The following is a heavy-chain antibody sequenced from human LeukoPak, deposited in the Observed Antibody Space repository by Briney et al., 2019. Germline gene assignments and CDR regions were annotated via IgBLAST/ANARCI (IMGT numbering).Heavy chain of an antibody. V-gene: IGHV1-46*01. CDR1: GYTFTSYY. Sequence: ASVKVSCKASGYTFTSYYMHWVRQAPGQGLEWMGIINPSGGSTSYAQKFQGRVTMTRDMSTSTVDMELSSLRSEDTAVYYCARDFYDGDYGHFDYCGQGTLVTVSS. CDR2: INPSGGST. J-gene: IGHJ4*02. CDR3: ARDFYDGDYGHFDY. D-gene: IGHD4-17*01.